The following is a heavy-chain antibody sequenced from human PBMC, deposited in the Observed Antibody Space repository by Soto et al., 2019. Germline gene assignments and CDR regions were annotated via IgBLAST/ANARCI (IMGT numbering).Heavy chain of an antibody. Sequence: EASVKVSCKASGFTFTSSAMQWVRQARGQRLEWIGWIVVGSGNTNYAQKFQERVTITRDMSTSTAYMELSSLRVEDTAIYYCVRGHSWTFDMWGQGTMVTVSS. CDR3: VRGHSWTFDM. J-gene: IGHJ3*02. V-gene: IGHV1-58*02. CDR1: GFTFTSSA. D-gene: IGHD3-3*01. CDR2: IVVGSGNT.